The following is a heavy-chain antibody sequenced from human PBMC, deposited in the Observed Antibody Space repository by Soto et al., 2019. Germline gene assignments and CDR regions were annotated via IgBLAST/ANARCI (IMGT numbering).Heavy chain of an antibody. J-gene: IGHJ6*02. CDR3: ARDFTTNNYGGGGRDV. CDR1: AA. V-gene: IGHV6-1*01. CDR2: TFYRSQWYI. Sequence: AASDSFKQYPSRGPEWLGRTFYRSQWYIEYAVSVRGRITITPDTSKNQFSLELNSVTPEDTAVYYCARDFTTNNYGGGGRDVWGQGPTVTVSS. D-gene: IGHD5-18*01.